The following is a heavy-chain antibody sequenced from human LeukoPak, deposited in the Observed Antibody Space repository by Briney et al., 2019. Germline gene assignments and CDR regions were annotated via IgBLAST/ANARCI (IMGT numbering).Heavy chain of an antibody. Sequence: ASVKVSCKAPGYTFTSYDINWVRQATGQGLEWMGWMNPNSGNTGYAQKFQGRVTITRNTSISTAYMELSSLRSEDTAVYYCATGGRYYYDSSGYYPPDYWGQGTLVTVSS. J-gene: IGHJ4*02. V-gene: IGHV1-8*03. D-gene: IGHD3-22*01. CDR1: GYTFTSYD. CDR3: ATGGRYYYDSSGYYPPDY. CDR2: MNPNSGNT.